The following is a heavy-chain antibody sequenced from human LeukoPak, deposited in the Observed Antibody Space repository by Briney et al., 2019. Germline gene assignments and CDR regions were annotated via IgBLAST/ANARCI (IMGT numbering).Heavy chain of an antibody. J-gene: IGHJ4*02. V-gene: IGHV3-7*01. CDR2: INQAGSEK. CDR1: GFTFSRYW. D-gene: IGHD3-10*01. Sequence: GGSLRLSCAASGFTFSRYWMSWVRQAPGKGLEWVADINQAGSEKSYVDSVKGRFTISRDNVKISLYLQMNSLRAEDTAAYYCARVTPGGVGSFDYWGQGTLVTVSS. CDR3: ARVTPGGVGSFDY.